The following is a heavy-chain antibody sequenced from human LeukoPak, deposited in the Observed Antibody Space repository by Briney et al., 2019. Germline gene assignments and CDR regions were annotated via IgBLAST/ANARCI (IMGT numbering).Heavy chain of an antibody. D-gene: IGHD1-26*01. CDR3: ASSGSYGHFDY. Sequence: PGGSLRLSCAAAGFTFSSYGMHWVRQAPGKGLEWVAVISYDGSNKYYADSVKGRFTISRDNSKNTLYLQMNSLRAEDTAVYYCASSGSYGHFDYWGQGTLVTVSS. CDR2: ISYDGSNK. CDR1: GFTFSSYG. J-gene: IGHJ4*02. V-gene: IGHV3-30*03.